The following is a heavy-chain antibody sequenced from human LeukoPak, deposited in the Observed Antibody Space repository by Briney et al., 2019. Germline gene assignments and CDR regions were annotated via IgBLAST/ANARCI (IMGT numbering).Heavy chain of an antibody. CDR3: ARTSAEYSNSWIDS. V-gene: IGHV4-4*02. Sequence: SGTLSLTCDVSGGSISSSNWWSWVRPPPGKGLEWIGEIYHSGSTYSNPSLQSRVTISVDKSKNHFSLRLTSVTAADTAVYYCARTSAEYSNSWIDSWGQGTLVIVSS. J-gene: IGHJ5*01. CDR1: GGSISSSNW. D-gene: IGHD6-6*01. CDR2: IYHSGST.